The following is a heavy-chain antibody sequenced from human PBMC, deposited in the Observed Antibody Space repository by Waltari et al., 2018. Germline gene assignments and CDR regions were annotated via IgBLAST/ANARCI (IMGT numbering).Heavy chain of an antibody. V-gene: IGHV7-4-1*02. CDR2: ISTATGNP. Sequence: QVQLVQSASELKEPGASVKIACKASGYTFTNFAIDWVRQAPGQGLEWMGWISTATGNPTSGRGFTGRYVLSLDTSINTAYLQITSLKAEDTAFYFCARDRVVGATDWAYWGQGTLVTVSS. J-gene: IGHJ4*02. D-gene: IGHD1-26*01. CDR1: GYTFTNFA. CDR3: ARDRVVGATDWAY.